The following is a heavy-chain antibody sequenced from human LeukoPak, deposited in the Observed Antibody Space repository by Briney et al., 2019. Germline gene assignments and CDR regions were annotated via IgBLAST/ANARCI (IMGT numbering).Heavy chain of an antibody. CDR1: GGTFSSYA. CDR3: ANNYYDSSGYYSY. CDR2: IIPIFGTA. V-gene: IGHV1-69*05. D-gene: IGHD3-22*01. J-gene: IGHJ4*02. Sequence: SVKVSCKASGGTFSSYAISWVRQAPGQGLEWMGGIIPIFGTANYAQKFQGRVTITTDESTSTAYMELSSLRSEDTAVYYCANNYYDSSGYYSYRGQGTLVTVSS.